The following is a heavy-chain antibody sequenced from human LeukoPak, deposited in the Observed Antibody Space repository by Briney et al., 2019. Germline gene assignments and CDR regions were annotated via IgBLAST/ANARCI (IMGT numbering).Heavy chain of an antibody. CDR1: GYTFTDYY. J-gene: IGHJ3*02. V-gene: IGHV1-2*02. CDR2: INPNSGGT. D-gene: IGHD1-1*01. CDR3: ARPGVRDAFDI. Sequence: GASVKVSCKASGYTFTDYYMHWVRQAPGQGLEWVGWINPNSGGTAYAQKFQGRVTMTRDTSISTAYMELSRLRSDDTAVYYCARPGVRDAFDIWGQGAVVTVSS.